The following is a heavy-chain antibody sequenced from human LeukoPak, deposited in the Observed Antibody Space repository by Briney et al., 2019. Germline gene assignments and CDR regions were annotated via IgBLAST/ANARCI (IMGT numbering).Heavy chain of an antibody. V-gene: IGHV4-34*01. D-gene: IGHD6-13*01. CDR2: INHSGST. J-gene: IGHJ4*02. CDR3: ARGSDTAAGLY. CDR1: GGTFSGYY. Sequence: SETLSLSCAVSGGTFSGYYRSWIRQPPGKGLEWIGEINHSGSTNYNPSIKSGVSISVDASKNQLSLKVSSVTAADTAVYYCARGSDTAAGLYWGEGTLFSVSS.